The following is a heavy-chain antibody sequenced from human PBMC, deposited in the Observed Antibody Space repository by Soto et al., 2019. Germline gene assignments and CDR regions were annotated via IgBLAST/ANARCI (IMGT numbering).Heavy chain of an antibody. J-gene: IGHJ1*01. CDR3: TRDVLELSVQ. D-gene: IGHD1-26*01. Sequence: QVQLVHSGADMKKPGSSVKVSCKASGATFGTFSVSWVRQAPGQGLEWMGRIIPILDVSKYTQKFQGRVRFTADKSTNTVFMELTNLRFNDTAVYFCTRDVLELSVQWGQGTPVTVSS. CDR2: IIPILDVS. CDR1: GATFGTFS. V-gene: IGHV1-69*04.